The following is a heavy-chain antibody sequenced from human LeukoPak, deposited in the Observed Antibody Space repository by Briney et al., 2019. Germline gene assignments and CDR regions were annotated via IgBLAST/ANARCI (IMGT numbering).Heavy chain of an antibody. Sequence: GGSLRLSCAASGFTFSSYSMNWVRQAPGKGLEWVSHITASGTAMFYADSVKGRFTISRDNAKNTLYLQMNSLRAEDTAVYYCAKPQTKARITIFGVVIKYYFDYWGQGTLVTVSS. CDR2: ITASGTAM. J-gene: IGHJ4*02. V-gene: IGHV3-48*01. D-gene: IGHD3-3*01. CDR1: GFTFSSYS. CDR3: AKPQTKARITIFGVVIKYYFDY.